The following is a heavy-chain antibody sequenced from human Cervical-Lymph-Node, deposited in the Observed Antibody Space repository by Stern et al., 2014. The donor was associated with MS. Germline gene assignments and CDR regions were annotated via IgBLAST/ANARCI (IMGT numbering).Heavy chain of an antibody. Sequence: VQLVQSGAEVKKPGESLKISCKGSGYNFTNSWIGWVRQMPGKGLEWMGIIYPGDSDPRYSRSFQGQVTISADKSISTAYLQWSSLKASDTAMYYCARKLCSGGSCYSLDYWGQGTLVTGSS. CDR1: GYNFTNSW. J-gene: IGHJ4*02. V-gene: IGHV5-51*01. D-gene: IGHD2-15*01. CDR3: ARKLCSGGSCYSLDY. CDR2: IYPGDSDP.